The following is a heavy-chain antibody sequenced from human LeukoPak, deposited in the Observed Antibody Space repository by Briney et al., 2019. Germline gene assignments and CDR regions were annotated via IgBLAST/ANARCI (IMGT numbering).Heavy chain of an antibody. CDR2: ISYDGSNK. CDR1: GFTFSSYG. J-gene: IGHJ4*02. D-gene: IGHD3-3*01. CDR3: AKDRQAYYDFWSGYQNYFDY. V-gene: IGHV3-30*18. Sequence: GGSLRLSCAASGFTFSSYGMHWVRQAPGKGLEWVAVISYDGSNKYYADSVKGRFTISRDNSKNTLYLQMNSLGAEDTAVYYCAKDRQAYYDFWSGYQNYFDYWGQGTLVTVSS.